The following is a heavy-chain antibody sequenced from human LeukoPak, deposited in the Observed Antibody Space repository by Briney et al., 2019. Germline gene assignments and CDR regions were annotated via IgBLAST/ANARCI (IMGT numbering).Heavy chain of an antibody. CDR3: ARRKSYGRIDAFDI. CDR1: GFMFSSNW. CDR2: IKEDGTET. D-gene: IGHD5-18*01. J-gene: IGHJ3*02. Sequence: PGGSLRLSCAASGFMFSSNWMSWVRLAPGKGLEWVANIKEDGTETYYVDSVKGRFTISRDNAKNSLYLQMNSLRAEDTAVYYCARRKSYGRIDAFDIRGQGTMVTVSS. V-gene: IGHV3-7*01.